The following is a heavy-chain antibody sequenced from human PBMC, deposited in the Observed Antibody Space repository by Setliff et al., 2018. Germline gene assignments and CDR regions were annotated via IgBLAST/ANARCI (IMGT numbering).Heavy chain of an antibody. V-gene: IGHV3-23*01. J-gene: IGHJ4*01. CDR1: GFSFSSYA. CDR2: IIGSGIST. Sequence: GGSLRLSCAASGFSFSSYAMSWVRQAPGKGLEWVSSIIGSGISTYYADSVQGRFTISRDNHKNTLHLQMNSLRVEDTAIYYCAKSPHDFWSGRVFFDHWGQGILVTVSS. D-gene: IGHD3-3*01. CDR3: AKSPHDFWSGRVFFDH.